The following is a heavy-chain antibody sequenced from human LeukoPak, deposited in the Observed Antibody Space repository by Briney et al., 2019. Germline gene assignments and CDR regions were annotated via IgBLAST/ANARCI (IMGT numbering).Heavy chain of an antibody. CDR2: IYYSGST. D-gene: IGHD3-16*02. CDR1: GGSISSGDYY. V-gene: IGHV4-30-4*01. CDR3: ARGPVSDPCWFDP. Sequence: SETLSLTCTVSGGSISSGDYYWSWIRQPPGKGLEWIGYIYYSGSTYYNPSLKSRVTISVDTSKNQFSLKLSSVTAADTAVYYCARGPVSDPCWFDPWGQGTLVTVSS. J-gene: IGHJ5*02.